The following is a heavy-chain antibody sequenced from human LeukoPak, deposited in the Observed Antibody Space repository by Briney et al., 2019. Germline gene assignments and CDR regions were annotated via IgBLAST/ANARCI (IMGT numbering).Heavy chain of an antibody. V-gene: IGHV4-59*01. CDR1: GGSITNFH. D-gene: IGHD1-26*01. CDR3: ARDGKRDAFDI. CDR2: IFYSGSP. J-gene: IGHJ3*02. Sequence: SETLSLTCTVSGGSITNFHWSWIRQPPEKGLEWIGYIFYSGSPNYNPSLKSRVTMPLDTSKNQFSLTLTSATAADTAVYYCARDGKRDAFDIWGQGTMVTVSS.